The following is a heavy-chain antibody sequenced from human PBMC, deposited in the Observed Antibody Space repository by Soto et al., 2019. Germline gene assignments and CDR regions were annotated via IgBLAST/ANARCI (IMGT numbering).Heavy chain of an antibody. CDR2: IHWNYDN. CDR1: GFSLSTSGVG. V-gene: IGHV2-5*01. Sequence: QITLKESGPTLVKPTQTLTLTCTFSGFSLSTSGVGVGCVRQPPGKALEWLAVIHWNYDNHYTSSLKTRLTVTKDITKNQVVFTMTNMDPVDTGTYYCIHRRVNGGMDHWGPGILVTVSS. J-gene: IGHJ4*02. CDR3: IHRRVNGGMDH.